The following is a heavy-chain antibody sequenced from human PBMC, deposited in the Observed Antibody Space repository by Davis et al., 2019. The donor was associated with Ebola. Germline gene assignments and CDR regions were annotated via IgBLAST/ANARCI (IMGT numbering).Heavy chain of an antibody. CDR2: IYYSGST. Sequence: SETLSLTCTVSGGSISSYYWSWIWQPPGQGLEWIGSIYYSGSTYYNPSLKSRVTISVDTSKNQFSLKLSSVTAADTAVYYCARHKSEYSSSSDYWGQGTLVTVSS. CDR1: GGSISSYY. V-gene: IGHV4-59*05. D-gene: IGHD6-6*01. J-gene: IGHJ4*02. CDR3: ARHKSEYSSSSDY.